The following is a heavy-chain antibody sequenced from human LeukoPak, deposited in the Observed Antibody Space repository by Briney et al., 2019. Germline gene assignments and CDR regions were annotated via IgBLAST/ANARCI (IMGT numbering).Heavy chain of an antibody. D-gene: IGHD1-26*01. CDR1: GYTFAGYF. CDR3: ARDVSSTPNWEFDY. V-gene: IGHV1-2*06. Sequence: ASVKVSCKTSGYTFAGYFIHWVREAPGQGLEYMGRINANSGGTEYQQKFQGRVTMTRDMSISTAYVEVNWLISDATAIYYCARDVSSTPNWEFDYWGQGTTVTVSS. J-gene: IGHJ4*02. CDR2: INANSGGT.